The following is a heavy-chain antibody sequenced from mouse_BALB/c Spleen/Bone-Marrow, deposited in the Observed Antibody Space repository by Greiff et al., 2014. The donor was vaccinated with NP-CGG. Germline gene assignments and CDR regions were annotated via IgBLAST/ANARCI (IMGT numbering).Heavy chain of an antibody. D-gene: IGHD1-1*01. CDR1: GFTFSDYY. Sequence: EVKVVESGGGLVKPGGSLKLSYAASGFTFSDYYMYWVRQTPEKRLEWVATISDGGSYTYYPDSVKGRFTISRDNAKNNLYLQMTSLKSEDTAMYYCARDSYYYGSSYWYFDVWGAGTTVTVSS. V-gene: IGHV5-4*02. CDR2: ISDGGSYT. J-gene: IGHJ1*01. CDR3: ARDSYYYGSSYWYFDV.